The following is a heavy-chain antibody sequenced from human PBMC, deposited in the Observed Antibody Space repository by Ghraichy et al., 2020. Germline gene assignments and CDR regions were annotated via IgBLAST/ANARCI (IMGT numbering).Heavy chain of an antibody. D-gene: IGHD3-22*01. V-gene: IGHV3-21*01. CDR2: ISSSSSYI. Sequence: GGSLRLSCAASGFTFSSYSMNWVRQAPGKGLEWVSSISSSSSYIYYADSVKGRFTISRDNAKNSLYLQMNSLRAEDTAVYYCARRVYYYDSSGYSDYWGQGTLVTVSS. J-gene: IGHJ4*02. CDR3: ARRVYYYDSSGYSDY. CDR1: GFTFSSYS.